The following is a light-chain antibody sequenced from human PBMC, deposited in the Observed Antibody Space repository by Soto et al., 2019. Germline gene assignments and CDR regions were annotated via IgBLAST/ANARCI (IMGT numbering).Light chain of an antibody. Sequence: EIVLTQSPGTLSLSPGERATLSCRASQSVSTSSLAWYQQKPGQAPRLLIYGASSRATGIPDRFSGSGSGADLTLTISRLEPEDFAVHYCQQYGSVPLTFGGGTKVEIK. CDR1: QSVSTSS. CDR3: QQYGSVPLT. V-gene: IGKV3-20*01. CDR2: GAS. J-gene: IGKJ4*01.